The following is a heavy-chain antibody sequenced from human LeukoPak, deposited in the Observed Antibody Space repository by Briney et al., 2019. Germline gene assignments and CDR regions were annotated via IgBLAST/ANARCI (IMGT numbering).Heavy chain of an antibody. J-gene: IGHJ4*02. CDR1: GYTFTSYD. V-gene: IGHV1-8*01. CDR2: MNPNSGNT. CDR3: ARPISGYYYAFDY. Sequence: ASVKVSCKASGYTFTSYDINWVRQATGQGLEWMGWMNPNSGNTGYAQKFQGRVTMTRNTSIGTAYMELSSLRSEDTAVYYCARPISGYYYAFDYWGQGTLVTVSS. D-gene: IGHD3-22*01.